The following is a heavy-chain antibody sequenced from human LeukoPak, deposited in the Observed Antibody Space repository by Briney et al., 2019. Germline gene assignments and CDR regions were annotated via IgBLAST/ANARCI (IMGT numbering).Heavy chain of an antibody. V-gene: IGHV1-2*02. CDR1: GYTFTGYY. CDR2: INPNSGGT. CDR3: ARGRGVYGGSFYNWFDP. J-gene: IGHJ5*02. Sequence: ASVKVSCKASGYTFTGYYMHWVRQAPGQGLEWMGWINPNSGGTNYAQDFQGRVTMTRDTSISTAYMELSRLTSDDTAGYYCARGRGVYGGSFYNWFDPWGQGTLVTVSS. D-gene: IGHD1-26*01.